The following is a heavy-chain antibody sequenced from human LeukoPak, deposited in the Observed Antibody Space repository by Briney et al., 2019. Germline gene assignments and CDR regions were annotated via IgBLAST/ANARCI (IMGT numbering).Heavy chain of an antibody. CDR1: GYTFTGDY. CDR3: ARDYYDGRGFLSVY. CDR2: INPNSGGT. V-gene: IGHV1-2*02. J-gene: IGHJ4*02. Sequence: ASVKVSCEASGYTFTGDYMHREKQAPGQGLEWMGWINPNSGGTDYAQKFQGRVTMTRDTSISTAYMELSRLRSDDTAVYYCARDYYDGRGFLSVYWGQGTLVTVSS. D-gene: IGHD3-22*01.